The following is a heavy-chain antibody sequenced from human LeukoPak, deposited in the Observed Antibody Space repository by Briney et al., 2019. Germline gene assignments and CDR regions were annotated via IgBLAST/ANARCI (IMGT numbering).Heavy chain of an antibody. CDR1: GFTLRYKW. V-gene: IGHV3-7*03. Sequence: GGSLRLSCSASGFTLRYKWMRWVRRAPGKGLDGVASIKEVRSEQYYVDSVKGRFTSSRDNAKSSLYLQMNSLRAEDTAVYYCARLSTGWYGHFDFWGQGTLVTVSS. CDR2: IKEVRSEQ. CDR3: ARLSTGWYGHFDF. J-gene: IGHJ4*02. D-gene: IGHD6-13*01.